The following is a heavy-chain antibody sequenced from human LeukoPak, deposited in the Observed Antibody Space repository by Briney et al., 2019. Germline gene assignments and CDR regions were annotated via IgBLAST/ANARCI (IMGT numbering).Heavy chain of an antibody. J-gene: IGHJ4*02. D-gene: IGHD2-15*01. CDR1: GGSFSGYY. V-gene: IGHV4-34*01. CDR3: AREIVATISGFDY. Sequence: SENLSLTCAVYGGSFSGYYWSWIRQPPGKGLEWIGEINHSGSTNYNPSLKSRVTISVDTSKNQFSLKLSSVTAADTAVYYCAREIVATISGFDYWGQGTLVTVSS. CDR2: INHSGST.